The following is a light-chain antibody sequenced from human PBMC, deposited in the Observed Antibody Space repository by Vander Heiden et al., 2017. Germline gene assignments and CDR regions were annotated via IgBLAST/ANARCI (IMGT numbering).Light chain of an antibody. CDR3: QQYHSPWT. Sequence: IQITQSPSTLSASVGDRVTVTCRASQSIHYYLAWFQQKPGKAPNLLISNASNLESGVPSRFSGSGSGTEFTLTITRLQPDDFATYFCQQYHSPWTFGQGTKLE. CDR2: NAS. CDR1: QSIHYY. V-gene: IGKV1-5*01. J-gene: IGKJ1*01.